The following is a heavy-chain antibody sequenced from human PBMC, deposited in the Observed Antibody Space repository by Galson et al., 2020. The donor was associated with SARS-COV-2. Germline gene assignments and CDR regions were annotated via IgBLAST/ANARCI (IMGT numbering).Heavy chain of an antibody. CDR1: GGTFSSYA. V-gene: IGHV1-69*13. J-gene: IGHJ2*01. D-gene: IGHD1-26*01. CDR3: AREYSGSAIGDWYFDL. Sequence: AASVKVSCKASGGTFSSYAISWVRQAPGQGLEWMGGIIPIFGTANYAQKFQGRVTITADESTSTAYMELSSLRSEDTAVYYCAREYSGSAIGDWYFDLWGRGTLVTVSS. CDR2: IIPIFGTA.